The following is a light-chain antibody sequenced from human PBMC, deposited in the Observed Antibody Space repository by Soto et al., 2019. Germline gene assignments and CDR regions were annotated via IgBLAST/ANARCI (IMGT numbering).Light chain of an antibody. CDR2: DVS. CDR1: SSDVGGYNY. V-gene: IGLV2-14*03. Sequence: QSVLPQPASVSGSPGQSITISCTGTSSDVGGYNYVSWYQHHPGKAPKLMIYDVSNRPSGVSNRFSGSKSGNTASLSISGLQPEDEADYYCSSYRTSNTRQIVCGTATKVSVL. CDR3: SSYRTSNTRQIV. J-gene: IGLJ1*01.